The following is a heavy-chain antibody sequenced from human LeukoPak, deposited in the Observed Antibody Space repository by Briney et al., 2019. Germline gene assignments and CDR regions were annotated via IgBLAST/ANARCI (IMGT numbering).Heavy chain of an antibody. J-gene: IGHJ3*02. Sequence: QPGGSLRLSCAASGFTFSSYSMNWVRQAPGKGLEWVSYISSSSSTIYYADSVKGRFTISRDNAKNSLYLQMNSLRAEDTAVYYCARDGVAAAGTGLDAFDIWGQGTMVTVSS. V-gene: IGHV3-48*01. CDR3: ARDGVAAAGTGLDAFDI. CDR1: GFTFSSYS. D-gene: IGHD6-13*01. CDR2: ISSSSSTI.